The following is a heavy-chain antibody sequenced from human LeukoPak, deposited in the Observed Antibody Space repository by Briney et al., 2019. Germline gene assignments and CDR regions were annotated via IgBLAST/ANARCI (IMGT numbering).Heavy chain of an antibody. CDR3: TRDSGTYNWFDP. D-gene: IGHD1-26*01. CDR1: GFTFSGSA. CDR2: IDKKDKGYATAT. Sequence: PGGSLRLSCAASGFTFSGSAIHWVRQSSGKGLEWGGQIDKKDKGYATATAYAASVKGRFTIPRDDSINTAYLQMKSLKTEDTALYYCTRDSGTYNWFDPWGQGTLVTVSS. J-gene: IGHJ5*02. V-gene: IGHV3-73*01.